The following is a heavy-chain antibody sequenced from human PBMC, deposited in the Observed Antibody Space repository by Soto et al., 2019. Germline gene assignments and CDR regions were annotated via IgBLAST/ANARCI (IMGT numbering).Heavy chain of an antibody. CDR1: GFTFSSYS. V-gene: IGHV3-21*01. Sequence: GGSLRLSCAASGFTFSSYSMNWVRQAPGKGLEWVSSISSSSSYIYYADSVKGRFTISRDNAKNSLYLQMNSLRAEDTAVYYCARDHYYGSGSYGSVYYYYMDVWGKGTTVTVSS. D-gene: IGHD3-10*01. CDR3: ARDHYYGSGSYGSVYYYYMDV. J-gene: IGHJ6*03. CDR2: ISSSSSYI.